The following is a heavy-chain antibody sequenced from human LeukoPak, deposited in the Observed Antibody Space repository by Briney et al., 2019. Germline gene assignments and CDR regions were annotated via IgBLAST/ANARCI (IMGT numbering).Heavy chain of an antibody. CDR1: GGSISSYY. J-gene: IGHJ4*02. CDR2: IYYSGST. V-gene: IGHV4-59*01. D-gene: IGHD4-17*01. CDR3: ARDLSAVDYGDYVFDY. Sequence: PSETLSLTCTVSGGSISSYYWSWLRQPPGKGLEWIGYIYYSGSTNYNPSLKSRVTISVDTSKNQFSLKLSSVTAADTAVYYCARDLSAVDYGDYVFDYWGQGTLVTVSS.